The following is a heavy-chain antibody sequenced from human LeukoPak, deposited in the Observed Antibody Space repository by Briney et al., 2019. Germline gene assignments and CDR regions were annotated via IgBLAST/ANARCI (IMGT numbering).Heavy chain of an antibody. CDR3: AKAYTTSSPLGQLAS. J-gene: IGHJ4*02. Sequence: GGSLRLYCAVSGFNLSSYAMHWVSQAPGKGLGWVAVIRHDEANSFYADSVQGRFTISRDTSKKLLYLQMNSLRVEDTAVYYCAKAYTTSSPLGQLASWGQGTVVTVSS. CDR1: GFNLSSYA. CDR2: IRHDEANS. D-gene: IGHD6-6*01. V-gene: IGHV3-30*02.